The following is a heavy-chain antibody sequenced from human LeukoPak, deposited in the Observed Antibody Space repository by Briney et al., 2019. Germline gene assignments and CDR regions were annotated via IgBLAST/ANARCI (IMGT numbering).Heavy chain of an antibody. CDR3: ARCSGNGYDYSWFDP. V-gene: IGHV4-4*07. Sequence: SETLSLTSTVSGGSLSTYYWNWIRQPAGKGLEWIGRIYTSGGTNYNPSLKSRVTMSVDASKNQFTLKLSSVTAADTAVYYCARCSGNGYDYSWFDPWGQGTLVTVSS. CDR1: GGSLSTYY. D-gene: IGHD5-12*01. CDR2: IYTSGGT. J-gene: IGHJ5*02.